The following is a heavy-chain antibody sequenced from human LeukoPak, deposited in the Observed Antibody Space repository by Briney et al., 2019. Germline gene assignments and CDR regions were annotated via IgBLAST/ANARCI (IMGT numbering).Heavy chain of an antibody. D-gene: IGHD2-15*01. CDR3: ARGLGYCSGGTCSFDP. Sequence: ASVKVSCKASGYTFTTYHAMNWVRQAPGQGLEWMGWINTNTGNPTYAQGLTGRFVFSLDTSVSTAYLQISSLKAEDTAVYYCARGLGYCSGGTCSFDPWGQGTLVTVSS. J-gene: IGHJ5*02. CDR1: GYTFTTYHA. V-gene: IGHV7-4-1*02. CDR2: INTNTGNP.